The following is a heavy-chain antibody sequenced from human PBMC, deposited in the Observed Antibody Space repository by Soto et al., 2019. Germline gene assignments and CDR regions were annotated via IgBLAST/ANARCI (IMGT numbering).Heavy chain of an antibody. J-gene: IGHJ4*02. CDR1: GASIGSSY. D-gene: IGHD3-10*01. Sequence: SETLSLTCTVSGASIGSSYWSWIRQPPGKGLEWMGYINYSGSTNYNPSLNGRVTITIDPSKNQFSLKLSSVTAADTAVYYCARGPRAELLWFGELLTPKSQYYFDYWGQGTLVTVSS. V-gene: IGHV4-59*12. CDR3: ARGPRAELLWFGELLTPKSQYYFDY. CDR2: INYSGST.